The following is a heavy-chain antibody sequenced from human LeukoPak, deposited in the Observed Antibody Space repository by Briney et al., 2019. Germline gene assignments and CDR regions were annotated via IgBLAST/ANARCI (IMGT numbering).Heavy chain of an antibody. CDR3: ARGRKYYYDSSGSNWFDP. CDR1: GYTFTSYG. J-gene: IGHJ5*02. Sequence: ASVKVSCKASGYTFTSYGISWVRQAPGQGLEWMGWISAYNGNTNYAQKLQGRVTMTTDTSTSTAYMELRSLRSDDTVVYYCARGRKYYYDSSGSNWFDPWGQGTLVTVSS. D-gene: IGHD3-22*01. CDR2: ISAYNGNT. V-gene: IGHV1-18*01.